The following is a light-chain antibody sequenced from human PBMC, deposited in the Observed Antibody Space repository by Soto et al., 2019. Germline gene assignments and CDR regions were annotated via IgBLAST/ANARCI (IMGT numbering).Light chain of an antibody. Sequence: QSALTQPASVSGSPGQSITISCTGNSSDVGYYNYVSWYQQHPGKAPKLIIYDVSNRPSGVSNRFSGSKSGNTASLTISGLQAEDEADYYCSSFTRSSTRVVFGVGTKVTFL. J-gene: IGLJ1*01. CDR3: SSFTRSSTRVV. CDR1: SSDVGYYNY. CDR2: DVS. V-gene: IGLV2-14*03.